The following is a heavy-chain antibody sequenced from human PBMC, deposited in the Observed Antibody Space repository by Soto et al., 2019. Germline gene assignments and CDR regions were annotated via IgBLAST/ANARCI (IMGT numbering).Heavy chain of an antibody. CDR3: AASSAIAAAGYFKF. CDR1: GDLFNNHA. D-gene: IGHD6-13*01. J-gene: IGHJ4*02. V-gene: IGHV1-69*01. Sequence: QVQLVQSGAEVKEPGSSVKVSCKASGDLFNNHAFNWVRQAPGQGLEWMGRISPLFSTTNYAQKFPGRVTIGADELTTIVYLEVNNLESDDTAMYYCAASSAIAAAGYFKFWGQGTLVTVSS. CDR2: ISPLFSTT.